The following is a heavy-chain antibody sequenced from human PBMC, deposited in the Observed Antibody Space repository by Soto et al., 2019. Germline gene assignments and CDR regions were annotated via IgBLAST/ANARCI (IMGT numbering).Heavy chain of an antibody. CDR2: ISAYNGNT. D-gene: IGHD6-6*01. J-gene: IGHJ5*02. CDR3: ARDLIAVRPGWFDP. Sequence: ASVKVSCKASGYTFSTYGISWLRQAPGQGLEWMGWISAYNGNTNYAPKFQGRVSMTTDTSTSTAYMELGSLTSDDTAVYYCARDLIAVRPGWFDPWGQGTLVTVS. V-gene: IGHV1-18*04. CDR1: GYTFSTYG.